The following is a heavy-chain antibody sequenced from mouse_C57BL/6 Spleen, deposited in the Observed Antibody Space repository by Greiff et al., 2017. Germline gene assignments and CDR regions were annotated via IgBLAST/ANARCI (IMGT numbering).Heavy chain of an antibody. CDR3: ARGGHFGAMDY. Sequence: EVQVVESGPGLVKPSQSLSLTCSVTGYSITSGYYWNWIRQFPGNKLEWMGYISYDGSNNYNPSLKNRISITRDTSKNQFFLKLNSVTTEDTATYYCARGGHFGAMDYWGQGTSVTVSS. V-gene: IGHV3-6*01. J-gene: IGHJ4*01. CDR2: ISYDGSN. CDR1: GYSITSGYY.